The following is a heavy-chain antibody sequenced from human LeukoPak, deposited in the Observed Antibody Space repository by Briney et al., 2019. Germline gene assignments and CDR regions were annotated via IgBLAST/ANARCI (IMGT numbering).Heavy chain of an antibody. CDR1: GFTFSSYA. CDR3: ANGGGIVVVPAATNYGMDV. J-gene: IGHJ6*02. CDR2: ISGSGGST. D-gene: IGHD2-2*01. V-gene: IGHV3-23*01. Sequence: GGSLRLSCAASGFTFSSYAMSWVRQAPGKGLEGVSAISGSGGSTYYADSVKGRFTIYRDNSKNTLYLQMNSVRAEDTAVYYCANGGGIVVVPAATNYGMDVWGQGTTVTVSS.